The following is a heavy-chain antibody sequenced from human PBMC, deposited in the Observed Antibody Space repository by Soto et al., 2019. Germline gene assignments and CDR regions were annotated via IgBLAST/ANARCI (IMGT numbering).Heavy chain of an antibody. CDR2: IRSKAYGGTT. V-gene: IGHV3-49*03. D-gene: IGHD2-15*01. Sequence: GGPMRHSSTAVGFTCVDYGVSWFSQATGKGLEWVGFIRSKAYGGTTEYAASVKGRFTISRDDSKSIAYLQMNSLKTEDTAVYYCTRVDIVVVVAAIISNDYWGQGTLVTVSS. J-gene: IGHJ4*02. CDR3: TRVDIVVVVAAIISNDY. CDR1: GFTCVDYG.